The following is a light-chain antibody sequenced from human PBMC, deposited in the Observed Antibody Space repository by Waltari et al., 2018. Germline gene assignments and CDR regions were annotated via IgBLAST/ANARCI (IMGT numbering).Light chain of an antibody. J-gene: IGKJ1*01. V-gene: IGKV3-20*01. CDR2: GAS. CDR3: QHYVRLPAT. CDR1: QSVIRT. Sequence: EIVFTQSPGPLSLSPGERATLSCRASQSVIRTLAWYQQKPGQAPKLLIYGASNRATGIPDRFTGSGSGTDFSLTISSLEPEDFAIYFCQHYVRLPATFGQGTKVEIK.